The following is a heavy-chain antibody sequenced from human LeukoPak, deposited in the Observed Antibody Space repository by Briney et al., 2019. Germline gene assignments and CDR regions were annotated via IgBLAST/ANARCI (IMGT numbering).Heavy chain of an antibody. CDR1: GFTFSSYS. CDR3: ARVEDIVVVPAAIGPDY. CDR2: ISSSSSTI. Sequence: GGSLRLSCAASGFTFSSYSMNWVRQAPGKGLEWVSYISSSSSTIYYADSVKGRFTISRDNAKNSLYLQMNSLRDDDTAVYYCARVEDIVVVPAAIGPDYWGQGTLVTVSS. V-gene: IGHV3-48*02. J-gene: IGHJ4*02. D-gene: IGHD2-2*02.